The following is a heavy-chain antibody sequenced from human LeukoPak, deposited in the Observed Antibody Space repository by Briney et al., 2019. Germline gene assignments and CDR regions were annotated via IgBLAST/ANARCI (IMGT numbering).Heavy chain of an antibody. CDR3: ARGAYYYDSSGYCNFDY. CDR1: GGSISSSSYY. D-gene: IGHD3-22*01. V-gene: IGHV4-39*07. J-gene: IGHJ4*02. Sequence: SETLSLTCTVSGGSISSSSYYWGWIRQPPGKGLEWIGSIYYSGSTYYNPSLKSRVTISVDTSKNQFSLKLSSVTAADTAVYYCARGAYYYDSSGYCNFDYWGQGTLVTVSS. CDR2: IYYSGST.